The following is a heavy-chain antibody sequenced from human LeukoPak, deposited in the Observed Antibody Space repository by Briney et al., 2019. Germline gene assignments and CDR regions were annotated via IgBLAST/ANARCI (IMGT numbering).Heavy chain of an antibody. V-gene: IGHV3-48*01. CDR3: ARGGEMTTIWFPNSDFDY. D-gene: IGHD5-24*01. CDR2: ISSSTGTI. J-gene: IGHJ4*02. Sequence: GGSLRLSCAASGFTFNSYSMNWVRQAPGKGLEWVSYISSSTGTIYYADSVKGRFTISRDNDKNSLYLQMNSLRAEDTAVYYCARGGEMTTIWFPNSDFDYWGQGTLVTVSS. CDR1: GFTFNSYS.